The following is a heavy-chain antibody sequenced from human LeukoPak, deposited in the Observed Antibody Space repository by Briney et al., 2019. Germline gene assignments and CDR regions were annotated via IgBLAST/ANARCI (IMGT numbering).Heavy chain of an antibody. Sequence: PGGSLRLSCAASGFTFDDYGMSWVRQAPGKGLEWVSGINWNGGSTGYADSVKGRFTISRDNAKNSLYLQMNSLESEDTAVYYCARHVASGGSGVDYWGQGTLVTVSS. CDR2: INWNGGST. J-gene: IGHJ4*02. V-gene: IGHV3-20*04. D-gene: IGHD3-10*01. CDR1: GFTFDDYG. CDR3: ARHVASGGSGVDY.